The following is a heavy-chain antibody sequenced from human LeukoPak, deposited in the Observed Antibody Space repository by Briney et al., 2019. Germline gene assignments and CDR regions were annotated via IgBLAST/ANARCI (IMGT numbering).Heavy chain of an antibody. CDR3: ARSGSSVFWY. J-gene: IGHJ4*02. CDR2: IKEDGSKK. V-gene: IGHV3-7*01. CDR1: GFTFSNYW. D-gene: IGHD3-3*01. Sequence: GGSLRLSCAASGFTFSNYWMSWVRQAPGKGLEWVANIKEDGSKKYSLDSVKGRFTVSRDNVKNSLYLQMNNLRVEDTAIYYCARSGSSVFWYWGQGTLVTVSS.